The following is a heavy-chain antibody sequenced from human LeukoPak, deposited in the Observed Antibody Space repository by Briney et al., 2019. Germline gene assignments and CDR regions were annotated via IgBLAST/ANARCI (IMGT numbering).Heavy chain of an antibody. CDR2: ISGSGGST. D-gene: IGHD2-21*01. Sequence: GGSLRLSCAASGFTFSSYAMSWVRQAPGKGLEWVSAISGSGGSTYYADSVKGRFTISRDNFKNTLYLQMNSLRAEDTAVYYCAKDPLPYCGGDCFDYWGQGTLVTVSS. V-gene: IGHV3-23*01. J-gene: IGHJ4*02. CDR1: GFTFSSYA. CDR3: AKDPLPYCGGDCFDY.